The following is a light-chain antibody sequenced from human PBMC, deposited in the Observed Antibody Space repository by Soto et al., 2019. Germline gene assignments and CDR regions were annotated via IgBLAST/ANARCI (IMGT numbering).Light chain of an antibody. Sequence: EIVLTQSPATLSVSPGERATLSCRARQSGNQKLGWYQQKRGQAPRLLICVACYRATVIEARRSGGGAGTEYTLTISNLQAEDFAVYYCQQFNNWPHTFGQGTRLEIK. V-gene: IGKV3-15*01. CDR1: QSGNQK. J-gene: IGKJ5*01. CDR2: VAC. CDR3: QQFNNWPHT.